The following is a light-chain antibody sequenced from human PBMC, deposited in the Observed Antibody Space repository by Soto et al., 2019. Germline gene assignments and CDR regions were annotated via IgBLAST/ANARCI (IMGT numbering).Light chain of an antibody. Sequence: QSALTQPPSASGSPGQSVTISCTGTSSDVGGYNYVSWYQQHPGKAPKLMIYELSKRPSGVPDRFSGSKSGNTASLTVSGLQAEDEADYYGSSYAGSNNLVFGGGTKLTVL. V-gene: IGLV2-8*01. CDR2: ELS. CDR3: SSYAGSNNLV. CDR1: SSDVGGYNY. J-gene: IGLJ2*01.